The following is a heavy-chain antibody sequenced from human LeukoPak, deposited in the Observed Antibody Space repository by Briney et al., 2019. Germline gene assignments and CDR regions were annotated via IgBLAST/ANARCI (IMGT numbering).Heavy chain of an antibody. V-gene: IGHV1-2*04. D-gene: IGHD4-17*01. J-gene: IGHJ4*02. CDR3: ARARTTVTLIDY. CDR2: INPNSGGT. CDR1: GYTFTAYY. Sequence: GASVKVSCKPSGYTFTAYYMHWVRQAPGQGLEWMGWINPNSGGTNYLEKFQGWVSMTRDTSTSTAYMELRRLTSDDTAVYFCARARTTVTLIDYWGQGTLVTVSS.